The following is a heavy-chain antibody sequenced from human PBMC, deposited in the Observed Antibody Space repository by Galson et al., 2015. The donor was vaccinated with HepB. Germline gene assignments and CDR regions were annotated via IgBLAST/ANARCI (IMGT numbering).Heavy chain of an antibody. Sequence: SVKVSCKASGYTFTSYYMHWVRQAPGQGLEWMGIINPSGGSTSYAQKFQGRVTMTRDTSTSTVYMELSSLRSEDTAVYYCARVGDILTGKESWFDPWGQGTLVTVSS. CDR3: ARVGDILTGKESWFDP. D-gene: IGHD3-9*01. J-gene: IGHJ5*02. CDR1: GYTFTSYY. CDR2: INPSGGST. V-gene: IGHV1-46*01.